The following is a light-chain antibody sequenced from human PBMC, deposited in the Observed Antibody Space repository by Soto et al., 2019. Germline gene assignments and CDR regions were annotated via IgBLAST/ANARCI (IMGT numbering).Light chain of an antibody. CDR2: AAS. Sequence: AIQVTQSPSSLSASVGDRVTITCRASQVIRNDLGWYQQKPGKAPKLLIYAASSLQSGVPSRFSGSGSGTDFTLTISSLQPEDFATYYCLQDYNYPRTFGQGTKVDI. CDR1: QVIRND. CDR3: LQDYNYPRT. V-gene: IGKV1-6*01. J-gene: IGKJ1*01.